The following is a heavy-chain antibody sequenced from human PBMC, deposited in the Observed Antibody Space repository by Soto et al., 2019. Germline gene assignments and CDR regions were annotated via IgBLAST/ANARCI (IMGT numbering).Heavy chain of an antibody. CDR2: FRTGGDDATT. V-gene: IGHV3-23*01. Sequence: EVQLLESGGGLVQPGGSLRLSCAASGFTFSSYSMSWVRQAPGKGLEWVSGFRTGGDDATTYYADSVKGRFTISRDNSKNMLFLQMNSLRAEDTAIYYCAKKANSGPESQYFDNWGQGTLVTVSS. CDR3: AKKANSGPESQYFDN. CDR1: GFTFSSYS. D-gene: IGHD1-1*01. J-gene: IGHJ4*02.